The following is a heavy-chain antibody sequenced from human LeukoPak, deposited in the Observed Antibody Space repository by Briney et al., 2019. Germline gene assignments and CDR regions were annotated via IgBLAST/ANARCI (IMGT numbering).Heavy chain of an antibody. CDR1: GGSIRSYY. V-gene: IGHV4-59*01. CDR2: IYYSGST. J-gene: IGHJ4*02. Sequence: SETLSLTCTVSGGSIRSYYWSWIRQPPGKGLEWIGYIYYSGSTNYNPSLKSRVTISVDTSKNQFSLKLSSVTAADTAVYYCARGRAADDFRSGYSFDYWGQGTLVTVSS. D-gene: IGHD3-3*01. CDR3: ARGRAADDFRSGYSFDY.